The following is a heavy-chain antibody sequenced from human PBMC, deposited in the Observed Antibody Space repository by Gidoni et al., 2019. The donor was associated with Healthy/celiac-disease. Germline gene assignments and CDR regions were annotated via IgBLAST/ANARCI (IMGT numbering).Heavy chain of an antibody. J-gene: IGHJ4*02. D-gene: IGHD2-15*01. V-gene: IGHV4-39*01. CDR3: ARTTYCSGGSCYQRNFDY. CDR1: GGSISSSSYY. CDR2: IYYSGGT. Sequence: QLQLQESGPGLGKPSETLSLTCTVSGGSISSSSYYWGWLRQPPGKGLEWIGSIYYSGGTYYNPSLKSRVTISVDTSKNQFSLKLSSVTAADTAVYYCARTTYCSGGSCYQRNFDYGGQGTLVTVSS.